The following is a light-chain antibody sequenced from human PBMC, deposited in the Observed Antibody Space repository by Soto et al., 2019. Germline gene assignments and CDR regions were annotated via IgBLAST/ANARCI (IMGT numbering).Light chain of an antibody. Sequence: EIVLTQSPGTLSLSQGDRATFSCRASQSVSNNYLAWYQQKPGQAPRLLIYGASNRATGVPDRFSGSGSGTDFTLTISRLEPEDVGIYYCMQAIDIPWTFGQGTKVDIK. V-gene: IGKV3-20*01. CDR1: QSVSNNY. CDR2: GAS. CDR3: MQAIDIPWT. J-gene: IGKJ1*01.